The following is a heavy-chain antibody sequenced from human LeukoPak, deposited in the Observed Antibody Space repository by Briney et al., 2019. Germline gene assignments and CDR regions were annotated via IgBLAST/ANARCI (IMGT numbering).Heavy chain of an antibody. CDR2: IRYDGSNK. CDR1: GFTFSSYG. J-gene: IGHJ4*02. Sequence: PGGSPRLSCAASGFTFSSYGMHWVRQAPGKGLEWVAFIRYDGSNKYYADSVKGRFTISRDNSKNTLYLQMNSLRAEDTAVYYCAKDLLYYYDSSGGLGYWGQGTLVTVSS. V-gene: IGHV3-30*02. CDR3: AKDLLYYYDSSGGLGY. D-gene: IGHD3-22*01.